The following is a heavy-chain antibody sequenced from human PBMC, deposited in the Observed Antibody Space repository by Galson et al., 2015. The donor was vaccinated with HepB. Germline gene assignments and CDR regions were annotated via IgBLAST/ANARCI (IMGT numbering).Heavy chain of an antibody. J-gene: IGHJ4*02. CDR3: ARNHCNNGSCYTGIFDY. Sequence: SVKVSCKASGFTFTSYGISWVRQAPGQGLEWMGWISAYNGNTNYAQKLQGRVTMTTDTSTSTAYMELRSPRSDDTAVYYCARNHCNNGSCYTGIFDYWGQGTLVTVSS. CDR2: ISAYNGNT. V-gene: IGHV1-18*04. D-gene: IGHD2-15*01. CDR1: GFTFTSYG.